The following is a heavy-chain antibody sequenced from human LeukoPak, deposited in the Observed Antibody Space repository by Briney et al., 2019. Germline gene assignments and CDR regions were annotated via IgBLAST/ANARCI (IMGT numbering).Heavy chain of an antibody. CDR3: AREYTSAYCSSTSCYHDYYYGMDV. D-gene: IGHD2-2*01. Sequence: PGGSLRLSCAASGFTFSSYAMHWVRQAPGKGLEWVAVISYDGSNKYYADSVKGRFTISRDNSKNTLYLQMNSLRAEDTAVYYCAREYTSAYCSSTSCYHDYYYGMDVWGQGTTVTVSS. CDR2: ISYDGSNK. CDR1: GFTFSSYA. V-gene: IGHV3-30-3*01. J-gene: IGHJ6*02.